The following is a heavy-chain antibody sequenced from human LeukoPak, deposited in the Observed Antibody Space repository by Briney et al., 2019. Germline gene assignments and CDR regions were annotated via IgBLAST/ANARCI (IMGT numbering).Heavy chain of an antibody. Sequence: PGGSLRLSCVASGFIFSSYEMIWVRQAPGKGLEWISWVSSSGSTIYYADSVKGRFTISRDNAKNSLYLQMNSLRAEDTAVYYCASRQWLVSSFDYWGQGTLVTVSS. J-gene: IGHJ4*02. V-gene: IGHV3-48*03. CDR2: VSSSGSTI. CDR1: GFIFSSYE. D-gene: IGHD6-19*01. CDR3: ASRQWLVSSFDY.